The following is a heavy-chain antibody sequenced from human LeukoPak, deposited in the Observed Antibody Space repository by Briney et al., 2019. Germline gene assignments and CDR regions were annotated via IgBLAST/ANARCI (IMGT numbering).Heavy chain of an antibody. CDR2: IYYSGST. J-gene: IGHJ4*02. V-gene: IGHV4-39*01. Sequence: KASETLSLTCTVSGGSISSSSYYWGWIRQPPGKGLEWIGSIYYSGSTYYNPSLKSRVTIFVDTSKNQFSLKLSSVTAADTAVYYCARQLGYCSSTSCYADKVDYWGQGTLVTVSS. CDR1: GGSISSSSYY. CDR3: ARQLGYCSSTSCYADKVDY. D-gene: IGHD2-2*01.